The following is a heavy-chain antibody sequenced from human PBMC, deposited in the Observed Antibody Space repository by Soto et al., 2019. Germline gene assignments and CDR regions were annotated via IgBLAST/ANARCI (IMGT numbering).Heavy chain of an antibody. D-gene: IGHD6-13*01. V-gene: IGHV4-30-2*01. Sequence: QLQLQESGSGLVKPSQTLSLTCAVSGGSISSGGSSWSWIRQPPGMGREWIGYIYHSGSTYYNPSLTSRVTISVDRSKNQFSPKLRSVTAADTAVYYCARAWDRRGPAALGYWGQGTLVTVSS. J-gene: IGHJ4*02. CDR1: GGSISSGGSS. CDR3: ARAWDRRGPAALGY. CDR2: IYHSGST.